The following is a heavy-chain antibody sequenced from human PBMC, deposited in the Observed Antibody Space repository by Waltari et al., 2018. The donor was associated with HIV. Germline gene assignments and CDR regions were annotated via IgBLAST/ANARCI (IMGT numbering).Heavy chain of an antibody. D-gene: IGHD1-1*01. CDR1: GFTFNNYI. CDR2: ISYDGSDK. CDR3: AREAVTTNYYFDN. J-gene: IGHJ4*02. Sequence: VQLVESGGGVVQPGRSLRLSCTGSGFTFNNYILHWVRQAPGKGLELIALISYDGSDKDYADSLRGRFTISRDNSKNTLFLQMDSLRIEDTALYYCAREAVTTNYYFDNWGQGTLVTVSS. V-gene: IGHV3-30*04.